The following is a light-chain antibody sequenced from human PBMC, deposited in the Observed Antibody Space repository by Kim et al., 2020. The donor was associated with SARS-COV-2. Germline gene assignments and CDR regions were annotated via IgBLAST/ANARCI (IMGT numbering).Light chain of an antibody. J-gene: IGKJ2*01. Sequence: EPASISCRSSQSLLHSNGKNYLDWYVQKPGQAPQLLIYGGSNRASGVPDRFSGSGSGTYFTLKISRVEAEDVGAYYCMQALQTPSTFGQGTKLEI. CDR2: GGS. V-gene: IGKV2-28*01. CDR1: QSLLHSNGKNY. CDR3: MQALQTPST.